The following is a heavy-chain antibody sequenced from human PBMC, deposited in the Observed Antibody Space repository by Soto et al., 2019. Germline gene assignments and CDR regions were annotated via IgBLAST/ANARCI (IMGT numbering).Heavy chain of an antibody. Sequence: QVQLQQWGAGLLKPSETLSLTCAVYGGSFSGYYWSWIRQPPGKGLEWIGEINHSGSTNYNPSLKRRVTIXVXTXXNQFSLKLSSVTAADTAVYYCAREKPYSSSWYHDYWGQGTLVTVSS. D-gene: IGHD6-13*01. V-gene: IGHV4-34*01. J-gene: IGHJ4*02. CDR1: GGSFSGYY. CDR2: INHSGST. CDR3: AREKPYSSSWYHDY.